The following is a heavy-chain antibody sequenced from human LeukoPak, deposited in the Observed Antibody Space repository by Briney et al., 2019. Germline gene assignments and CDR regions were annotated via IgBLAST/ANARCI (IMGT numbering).Heavy chain of an antibody. CDR1: GGSISTQY. CDR3: AGSRRSGWSPGDY. J-gene: IGHJ4*02. D-gene: IGHD6-19*01. Sequence: SETLSLTCTVSGGSISTQYCSWIRQPPGKGLEWIGYIYYRGSTNYNPTLKSRVTISVDTSKNQFSLKLSSVSAADTAVYYRAGSRRSGWSPGDYWGQGTLVTVSS. CDR2: IYYRGST. V-gene: IGHV4-59*11.